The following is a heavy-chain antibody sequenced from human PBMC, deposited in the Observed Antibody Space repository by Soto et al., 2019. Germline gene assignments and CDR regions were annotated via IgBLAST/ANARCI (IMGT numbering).Heavy chain of an antibody. J-gene: IGHJ4*02. CDR1: GGSISSYY. Sequence: SETLSLTCTVSGGSISSYYWSWIRQPPGKGLEWIGYIYYSGSTNYNPSLKSRVTISVDTSKNQFSLKLSSVTAADTAVYYCARADCSGGSCYFDYWGQGTLVTVSS. D-gene: IGHD2-15*01. CDR3: ARADCSGGSCYFDY. CDR2: IYYSGST. V-gene: IGHV4-59*01.